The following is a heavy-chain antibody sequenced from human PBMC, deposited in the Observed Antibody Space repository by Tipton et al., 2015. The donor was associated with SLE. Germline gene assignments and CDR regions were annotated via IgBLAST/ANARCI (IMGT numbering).Heavy chain of an antibody. D-gene: IGHD3-10*01. Sequence: TLSLTCTVSGGFISSHYWGWIRQPPGKGLEWIGYIFSSGITDYNPSLRSRVTMSVDPSKNQFSLHLTSVTAADTAIYYCARVGYLGSGKTWDMDVWGKGITVTVSS. CDR3: ARVGYLGSGKTWDMDV. CDR2: IFSSGIT. J-gene: IGHJ6*03. V-gene: IGHV4-59*11. CDR1: GGFISSHY.